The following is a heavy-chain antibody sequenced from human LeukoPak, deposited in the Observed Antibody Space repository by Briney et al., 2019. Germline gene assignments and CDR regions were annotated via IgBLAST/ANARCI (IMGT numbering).Heavy chain of an antibody. CDR2: IYYSGTT. CDR3: ARATRYYDIRSGYFSFGWFDP. J-gene: IGHJ5*02. Sequence: SETLSLTCTVSGGSITSSSSYWGWIRQPPGKGLEWIGSIYYSGTTYYKPSLKSRVTISMQASKSQFSLKLTSVTAADTAVYRCARATRYYDIRSGYFSFGWFDPWGQGTLVTVSS. CDR1: GGSITSSSSY. V-gene: IGHV4-39*07. D-gene: IGHD3-3*01.